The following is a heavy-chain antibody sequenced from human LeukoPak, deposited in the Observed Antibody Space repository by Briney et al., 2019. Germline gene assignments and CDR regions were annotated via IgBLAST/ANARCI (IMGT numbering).Heavy chain of an antibody. Sequence: GESLKISCKGSGYSFTSYWIGWVRQMPGKGLECMGVIYPGDSDTRYSPSFQGQVTISADKSISTAYLQWSSLKASDTAMYYCARRYSSSSMGGAYYYYYMDVWGKGTTVTVSS. J-gene: IGHJ6*03. CDR2: IYPGDSDT. CDR1: GYSFTSYW. V-gene: IGHV5-51*01. D-gene: IGHD6-6*01. CDR3: ARRYSSSSMGGAYYYYYMDV.